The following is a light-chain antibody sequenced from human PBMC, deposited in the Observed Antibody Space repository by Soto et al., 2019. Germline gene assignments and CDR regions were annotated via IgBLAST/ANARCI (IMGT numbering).Light chain of an antibody. CDR1: QDIAIY. CDR3: QQSYSTPI. J-gene: IGKJ5*01. V-gene: IGKV1-39*01. Sequence: IQLTQSPSSLSASVGDRVTITCRASQDIAIYLAWYQQKPGEAPKLLIYAASTLYGGVPSRFSGSGSGTDFTLTISSLQPEDFATYYCQQSYSTPIFGQGTRLEIK. CDR2: AAS.